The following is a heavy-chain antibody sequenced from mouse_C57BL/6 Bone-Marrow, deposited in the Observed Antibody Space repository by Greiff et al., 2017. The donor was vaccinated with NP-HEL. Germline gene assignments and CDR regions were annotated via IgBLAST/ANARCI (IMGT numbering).Heavy chain of an antibody. J-gene: IGHJ1*03. D-gene: IGHD4-1*01. CDR1: GYTFTSYG. V-gene: IGHV1-81*01. Sequence: QVQLKESGAELARPGASVKLSCKASGYTFTSYGISWVKQRTGQGLEWIGEIYPRSGNTYYNEKFKGKATLTADKSSSTAYMELRSLTSEDSAVYFCARGGNWVDFDVWGTGTTVTVSS. CDR2: IYPRSGNT. CDR3: ARGGNWVDFDV.